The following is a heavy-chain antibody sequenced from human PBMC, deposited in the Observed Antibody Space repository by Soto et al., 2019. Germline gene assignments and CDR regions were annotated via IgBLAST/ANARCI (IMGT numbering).Heavy chain of an antibody. J-gene: IGHJ5*02. CDR3: AHILYYGSGNFLLSPNNWFDP. Sequence: QITLKESGPTLLKATQTLTLTCTFSGFSLSTSGVGVGWIRQPPGKALEWLALIYWDDDKFYSPSLKSRLTITKDTSKIQVVLTLTNMDPVDTATYYCAHILYYGSGNFLLSPNNWFDPWGQGTLVIVSS. D-gene: IGHD3-10*01. V-gene: IGHV2-5*02. CDR2: IYWDDDK. CDR1: GFSLSTSGVG.